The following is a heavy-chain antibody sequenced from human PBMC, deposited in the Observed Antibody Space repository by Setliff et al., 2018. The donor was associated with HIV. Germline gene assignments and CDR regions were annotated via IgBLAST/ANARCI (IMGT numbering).Heavy chain of an antibody. J-gene: IGHJ4*02. CDR3: ARLRGSMVRGVVINPRGIDH. CDR1: EGYITGYY. CDR2: IFYSGTT. Sequence: SETLSLTCPVSEGYITGYYWTWIRQPPGRGLEWIGYIFYSGTTKFNPSLKSRAAISVDSSNNQFSLKMTSVTAADTAVYFCARLRGSMVRGVVINPRGIDHWGQGILVTVSS. V-gene: IGHV4-59*01. D-gene: IGHD3-10*01.